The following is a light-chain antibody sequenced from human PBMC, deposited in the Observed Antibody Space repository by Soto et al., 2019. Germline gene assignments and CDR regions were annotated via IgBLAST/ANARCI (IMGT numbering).Light chain of an antibody. Sequence: EIVLTQSPGTLSLSPGETATLSCRASQSVSGSYLAWYQQKPGQTPRLLIYDASNRATGIPARFSGSGSGTDFSLTISSLEPEDFAVYLCNHYGRTPTLGQGTRLEIK. CDR3: NHYGRTPT. CDR2: DAS. CDR1: QSVSGSY. V-gene: IGKV3-20*01. J-gene: IGKJ5*01.